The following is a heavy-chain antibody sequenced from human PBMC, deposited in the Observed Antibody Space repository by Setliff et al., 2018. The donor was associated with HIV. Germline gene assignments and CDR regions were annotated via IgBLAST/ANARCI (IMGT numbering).Heavy chain of an antibody. J-gene: IGHJ1*01. CDR3: ARDPAPSSSASYFQH. CDR1: GYTFTSYY. CDR2: INPSSGST. V-gene: IGHV1-46*01. D-gene: IGHD6-6*01. Sequence: ASVKVSCKASGYTFTSYYMHRVRQAPGQGLEWMGIINPSSGSTTYAQKFQGRVTMTRDTSTSTVYMELSSLRSEDTAVYYCARDPAPSSSASYFQHWGQGTPVTVSS.